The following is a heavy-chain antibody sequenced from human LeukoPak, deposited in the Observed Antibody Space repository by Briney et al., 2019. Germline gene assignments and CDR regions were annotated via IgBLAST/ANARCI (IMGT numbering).Heavy chain of an antibody. D-gene: IGHD6-19*01. Sequence: PGGSLRLSCAASGFTFSSYAMHWVRQAPGKGLEWVAVISYDGSNKYYADSVKGRFTISRDNSKSTLYLQMNSLRAEDTAVYYCARARQRIAVAGILVYWGQGTLVTVSS. CDR2: ISYDGSNK. V-gene: IGHV3-30*04. CDR1: GFTFSSYA. CDR3: ARARQRIAVAGILVY. J-gene: IGHJ4*02.